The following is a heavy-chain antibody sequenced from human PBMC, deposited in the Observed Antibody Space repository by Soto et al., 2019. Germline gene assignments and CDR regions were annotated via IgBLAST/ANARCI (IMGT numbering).Heavy chain of an antibody. CDR2: IYTSGST. J-gene: IGHJ6*02. CDR1: GGSISSYY. Sequence: QVQLQESGPGLVKPSETLSLTCTVSGGSISSYYWSWIRQPAGKGLEWIGRIYTSGSTNYNPSLKSRVTMSVDTSKNQFSLKLSAVTAADTAVYYCARGVRISVGETAWGMDVWGQVTTVTVAS. V-gene: IGHV4-4*07. CDR3: ARGVRISVGETAWGMDV. D-gene: IGHD1-26*01.